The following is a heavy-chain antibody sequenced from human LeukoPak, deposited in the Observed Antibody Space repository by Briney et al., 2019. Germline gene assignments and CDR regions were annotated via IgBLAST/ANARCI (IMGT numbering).Heavy chain of an antibody. Sequence: ASVKVSCKASGYTFTDYYMHWVRQAPGQGLEWVGRINPNSGSTNYAQKFQGRVTMTRDTSISTAYMELTRLTSDDTAVYYCAKAKTIVGTFGFDYWGQGTLVTVSS. CDR3: AKAKTIVGTFGFDY. V-gene: IGHV1-2*06. D-gene: IGHD2/OR15-2a*01. CDR1: GYTFTDYY. CDR2: INPNSGST. J-gene: IGHJ4*02.